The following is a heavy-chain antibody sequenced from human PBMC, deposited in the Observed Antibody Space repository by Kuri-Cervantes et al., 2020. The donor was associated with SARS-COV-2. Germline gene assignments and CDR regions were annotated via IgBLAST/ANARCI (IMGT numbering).Heavy chain of an antibody. Sequence: ASVKVSCKVSGYTLTELSMHWVRQAPGKGLEWMGGFDPEDGETIYAQKFQGRVTMTEDTSTDTAYMELSSPRSEDTAVYYCARVGYCSLSGCLTGAIDHWGQGTLVTVSS. CDR3: ARVGYCSLSGCLTGAIDH. CDR1: GYTLTELS. D-gene: IGHD2-2*03. J-gene: IGHJ4*02. V-gene: IGHV1-24*01. CDR2: FDPEDGET.